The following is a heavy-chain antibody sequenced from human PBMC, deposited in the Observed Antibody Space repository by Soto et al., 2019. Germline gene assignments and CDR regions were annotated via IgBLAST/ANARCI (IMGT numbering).Heavy chain of an antibody. J-gene: IGHJ6*02. CDR3: ARELVRGRYYYYYGMDV. Sequence: PSETLSLTCTVSGGSISSYYWSWIRQPPGKGLEWIGYIYYSGSTNYNPSLKSRVTISVDTSKNQFSLKLSSVTAADTAVYYCARELVRGRYYYYYGMDVWGQGTTVTVSS. CDR2: IYYSGST. D-gene: IGHD3-10*01. V-gene: IGHV4-59*01. CDR1: GGSISSYY.